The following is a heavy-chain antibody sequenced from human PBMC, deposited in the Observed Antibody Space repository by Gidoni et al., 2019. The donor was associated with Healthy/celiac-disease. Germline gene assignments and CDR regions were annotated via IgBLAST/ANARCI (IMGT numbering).Heavy chain of an antibody. CDR3: ARGGIAAAGTSGANWFDP. CDR2: IYYSGST. D-gene: IGHD6-13*01. J-gene: IGHJ5*02. CDR1: GGSISSGGSY. V-gene: IGHV4-31*03. Sequence: QVQLQESGPGLVKPSQTLSLTCTVSGGSISSGGSYWSWIRQHPGKGLEWIGYIYYSGSTYYNPSLKSRVTISVDTSKNQFSLKLSSVTAADTAVYYCARGGIAAAGTSGANWFDPWGQGTLVTVSS.